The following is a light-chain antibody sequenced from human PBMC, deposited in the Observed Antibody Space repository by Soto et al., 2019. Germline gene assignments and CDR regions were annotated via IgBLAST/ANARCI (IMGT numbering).Light chain of an antibody. CDR3: SSYTSSSTYV. Sequence: QSVLTQPASVSGSPGQSITISCTGTSSDVGGYNYVSWYQQHPGKAPKLMIYEVSNRPSGVSNRLSGSKSGNTASLTISGLQAEAEAGYYCSSYTSSSTYVFGTATKVTVL. CDR1: SSDVGGYNY. CDR2: EVS. V-gene: IGLV2-14*01. J-gene: IGLJ1*01.